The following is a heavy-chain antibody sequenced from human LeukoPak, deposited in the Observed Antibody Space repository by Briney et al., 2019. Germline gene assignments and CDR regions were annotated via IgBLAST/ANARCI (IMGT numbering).Heavy chain of an antibody. CDR2: IYYNGNT. D-gene: IGHD3-22*01. V-gene: IGHV4-59*01. CDR1: GGSISTFY. CDR3: ARVGYYDSSGYHDAFDI. Sequence: SETLSLTCTVSGGSISTFYWSWIRQPPGKGLEWIGYIYYNGNTNYNPSLKSRVTISVDTSKNQFSLKLSSVTAADTAVYYCARVGYYDSSGYHDAFDIWGQGTMVTVSS. J-gene: IGHJ3*02.